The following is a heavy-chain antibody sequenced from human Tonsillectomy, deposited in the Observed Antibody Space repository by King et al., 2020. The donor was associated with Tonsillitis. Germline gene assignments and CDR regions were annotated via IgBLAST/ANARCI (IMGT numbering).Heavy chain of an antibody. CDR3: ARGQPTTVASAFDI. Sequence: QLVQSGAEVKKPGASVKVSCKASGYTFTGYYMHWVRQAPGQGLEWMGWINPNTGGTNSAPKFQGRVTMTRDTSISPAYLELSRLRSDDTAVYYCARGQPTTVASAFDIWGQGTMVTVSS. V-gene: IGHV1-2*07. D-gene: IGHD4-23*01. CDR1: GYTFTGYY. J-gene: IGHJ3*02. CDR2: INPNTGGT.